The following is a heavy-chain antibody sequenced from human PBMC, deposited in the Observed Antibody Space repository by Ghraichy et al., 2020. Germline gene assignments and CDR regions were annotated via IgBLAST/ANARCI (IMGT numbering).Heavy chain of an antibody. CDR1: GGSISSYY. CDR3: ARGLYGSNWYAVDF. CDR2: IYYSGNT. D-gene: IGHD6-13*01. J-gene: IGHJ4*02. V-gene: IGHV4-59*01. Sequence: SQTLSLTCTVSGGSISSYYWSWIRQPPGMGLEWIGYIYYSGNTNYNPSLKSRVDISRDTSKTQFSLRLTSVTAADTAVYYCARGLYGSNWYAVDFWGQGTLVTVSS.